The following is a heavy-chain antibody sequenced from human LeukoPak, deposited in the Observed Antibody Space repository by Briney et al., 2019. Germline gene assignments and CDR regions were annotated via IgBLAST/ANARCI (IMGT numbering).Heavy chain of an antibody. J-gene: IGHJ4*02. Sequence: PSETLSLTCTVSGGSISSGDYYWSWIRQPPGKGLEWIGYIYYSGSTYYNPSLKSRVTISVDTSKNQFSLKLSSVTAADTAVYYCARRICTNGVCSFDYWGQGTLVTVSS. CDR2: IYYSGST. D-gene: IGHD2-8*01. CDR1: GGSISSGDYY. CDR3: ARRICTNGVCSFDY. V-gene: IGHV4-30-4*01.